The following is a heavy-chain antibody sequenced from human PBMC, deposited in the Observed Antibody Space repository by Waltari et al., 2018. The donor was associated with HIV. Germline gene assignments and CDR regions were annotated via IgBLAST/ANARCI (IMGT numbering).Heavy chain of an antibody. CDR3: ARDGLYYDFWSGYYLP. J-gene: IGHJ5*02. CDR1: GGSISSSSYY. V-gene: IGHV4-39*02. Sequence: QLQLQESGPGLVKPSETLSLTCTVSGGSISSSSYYWGWIRQPPGKGLEWIGRIYYSGRNYYNPDLKIGVTISVDPSKNQFSLQLSSVTAADTAVYYCARDGLYYDFWSGYYLPWGQGTLVTVSS. D-gene: IGHD3-3*01. CDR2: IYYSGRN.